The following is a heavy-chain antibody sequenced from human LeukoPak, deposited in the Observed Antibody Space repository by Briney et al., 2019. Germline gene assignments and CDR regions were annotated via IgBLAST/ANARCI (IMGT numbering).Heavy chain of an antibody. D-gene: IGHD3-16*01. CDR1: GFGLRTYG. Sequence: PGGSLRLSCAASGFGLRTYGIHWVRQAPVRGLEWVATVQNDGINEYYADSVKGRFTISRDISKNIVYLQMNSLTVEDTAMYYCARRGPPDGNYGNWIDPWGQGTLVTVSS. V-gene: IGHV3-30*19. CDR3: ARRGPPDGNYGNWIDP. J-gene: IGHJ5*02. CDR2: VQNDGINE.